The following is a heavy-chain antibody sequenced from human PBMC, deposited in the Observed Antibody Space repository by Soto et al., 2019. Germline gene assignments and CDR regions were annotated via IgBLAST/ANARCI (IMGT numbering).Heavy chain of an antibody. CDR3: ARGVTGTTAFDY. J-gene: IGHJ4*02. Sequence: SVKVSCKASGGTFSSYAISWVRQAPGQGLEWMGGIIPIFGTANYAQKFQGRVTITADESTSTAYMELSSLRSEDTAVYYCARGVTGTTAFDYWGQGTLVTVSS. CDR1: GGTFSSYA. CDR2: IIPIFGTA. V-gene: IGHV1-69*13. D-gene: IGHD1-7*01.